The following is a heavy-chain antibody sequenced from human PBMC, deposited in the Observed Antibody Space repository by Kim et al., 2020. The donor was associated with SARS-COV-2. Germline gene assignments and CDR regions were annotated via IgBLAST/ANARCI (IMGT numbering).Heavy chain of an antibody. CDR1: GFTFSGSA. Sequence: GGSLRLSCAASGFTFSGSAIHWVRQASGKGLEWVGRIRAKAYSYATAYAASVKGRFTVSRDDSKNTAYLQMNSLETEDTAVYYCTRPEISTSYNYGMDVWGQGTTGTV. D-gene: IGHD2-2*01. CDR2: IRAKAYSYAT. CDR3: TRPEISTSYNYGMDV. J-gene: IGHJ6*02. V-gene: IGHV3-73*01.